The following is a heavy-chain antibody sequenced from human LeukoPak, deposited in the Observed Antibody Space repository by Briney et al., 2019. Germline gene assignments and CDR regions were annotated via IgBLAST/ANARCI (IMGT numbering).Heavy chain of an antibody. Sequence: SETLSLTCAVSGDSISSGGYSWNWIRQPLGTGLEWIGYIYHSGNTYYNPSLKSRVIISVDRSKNQFSLDLSSVTAADTAVYYCARGRLDFSLDVWGQGTTVTVSS. V-gene: IGHV4-30-2*01. CDR2: IYHSGNT. D-gene: IGHD3-3*01. CDR3: ARGRLDFSLDV. CDR1: GDSISSGGYS. J-gene: IGHJ6*02.